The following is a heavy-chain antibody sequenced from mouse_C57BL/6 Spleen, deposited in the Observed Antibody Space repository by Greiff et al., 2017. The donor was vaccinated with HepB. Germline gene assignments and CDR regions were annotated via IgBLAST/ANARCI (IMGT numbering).Heavy chain of an antibody. CDR1: GYTFTSYW. V-gene: IGHV1-5*01. Sequence: EVQLQESGTVLARPGASVKMSCKTSGYTFTSYWMHWVNQRPGQGLEWIGAIYPGNSDTSYNQKFKGKAKLTTVTSASTDYMELSSLTNEVTAVYYCKRKGHYDYVWYCDVWGTGTTVTVSS. CDR2: IYPGNSDT. CDR3: KRKGHYDYVWYCDV. J-gene: IGHJ1*03. D-gene: IGHD2-4*01.